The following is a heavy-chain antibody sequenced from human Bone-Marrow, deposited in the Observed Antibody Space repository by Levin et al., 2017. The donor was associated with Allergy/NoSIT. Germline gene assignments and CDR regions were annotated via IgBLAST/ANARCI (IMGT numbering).Heavy chain of an antibody. CDR2: IKSKTDGGTT. V-gene: IGHV3-15*01. CDR3: VTHFGGDYDDYGMDG. CDR1: GFTFSHAW. J-gene: IGHJ6*02. Sequence: GGSLRLSCAASGFTFSHAWMSWVRQAPGKGLEWVGRIKSKTDGGTTDYAAPVKGRFTISRDDSKNTLYLQMNSLKTEDTAVYYCVTHFGGDYDDYGMDGWGQGTTVTVSS. D-gene: IGHD3-3*01.